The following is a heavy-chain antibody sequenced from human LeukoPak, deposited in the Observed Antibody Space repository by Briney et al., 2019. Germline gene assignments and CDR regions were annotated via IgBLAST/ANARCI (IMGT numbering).Heavy chain of an antibody. D-gene: IGHD2-15*01. CDR1: GFTFSNAW. CDR3: TTDPLYCSGGSCYSDEDY. J-gene: IGHJ4*02. V-gene: IGHV3-15*07. Sequence: GGSLRLSCAASGFTFSNAWMNWVRQAPGKGLEWVGRIKSKTDGGTTDYAAPVKGRFTISRDDSKNTLYLQMNSLKTEDTAVHYCTTDPLYCSGGSCYSDEDYWGQGTLVTVSS. CDR2: IKSKTDGGTT.